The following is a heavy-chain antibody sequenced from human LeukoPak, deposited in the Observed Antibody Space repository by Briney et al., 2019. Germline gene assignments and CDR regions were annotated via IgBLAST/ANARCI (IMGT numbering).Heavy chain of an antibody. CDR3: AKEGLVVVVAASYGMDV. Sequence: GRSLRLSCAASGFTFSSYAMSWVRQAPGKGLEWVSAISGSGGSTYYADSVKGRFTIPRDNSKNTLYLQMNSLRAEDTAVYYCAKEGLVVVVAASYGMDVWGQGTTVTVSS. D-gene: IGHD2-15*01. CDR2: ISGSGGST. J-gene: IGHJ6*02. V-gene: IGHV3-23*01. CDR1: GFTFSSYA.